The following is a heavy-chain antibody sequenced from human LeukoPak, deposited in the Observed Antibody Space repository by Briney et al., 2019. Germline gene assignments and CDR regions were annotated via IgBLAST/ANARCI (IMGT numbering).Heavy chain of an antibody. CDR1: GFTFSSYW. CDR3: ARDDDYLWGSYAFDF. Sequence: GGSLRLSCAVSGFTFSSYWMSWVRQAPGKGLEWVANIKPDGSVKYYVESVKGRFTISRDYAKKSLYLQMNSLRAEDTAVYYCARDDDYLWGSYAFDFWGQGTLVTVSS. V-gene: IGHV3-7*01. CDR2: IKPDGSVK. J-gene: IGHJ4*02. D-gene: IGHD3-16*01.